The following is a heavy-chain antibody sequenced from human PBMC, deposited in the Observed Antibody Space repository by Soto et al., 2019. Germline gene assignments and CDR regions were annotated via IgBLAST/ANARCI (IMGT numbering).Heavy chain of an antibody. CDR2: ISGSGGST. CDR3: AKDGGSGSYYQPYDAFDI. Sequence: GGSLRLSCAASGFTFSSYAMSWVRQAPGKGLEWVSAISGSGGSTYYADSVKGRFTISRDNSKNTLYLQMNSLRAEDMAVYYCAKDGGSGSYYQPYDAFDIWGQGTMVTVSS. J-gene: IGHJ3*02. D-gene: IGHD3-10*01. CDR1: GFTFSSYA. V-gene: IGHV3-23*01.